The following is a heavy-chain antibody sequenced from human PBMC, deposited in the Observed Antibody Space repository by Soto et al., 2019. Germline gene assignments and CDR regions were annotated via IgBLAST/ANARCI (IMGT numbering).Heavy chain of an antibody. J-gene: IGHJ2*01. CDR2: IYHRGST. V-gene: IGHV4-4*02. D-gene: IGHD4-17*01. CDR1: GGSISSSNW. Sequence: QVQLQESGPGLVKPSGTLSLTCAVSGGSISSSNWWSWVRQPPGKGLEWIGEIYHRGSTNYNPSPKSRLTIAVDKSKNQFSRKLSSVTAADTAVYYCARDGVYGDYFWYFDLWGRGTLVTVSS. CDR3: ARDGVYGDYFWYFDL.